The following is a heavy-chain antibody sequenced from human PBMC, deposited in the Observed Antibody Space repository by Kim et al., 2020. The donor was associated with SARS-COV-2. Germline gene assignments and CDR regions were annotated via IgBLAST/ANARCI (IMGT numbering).Heavy chain of an antibody. J-gene: IGHJ4*02. Sequence: ADSVKGRFTISGDNARNSLYLQMNSLRADDTAVYYCARDRYSYDTSGYSGWGQGTLVTVSS. CDR3: ARDRYSYDTSGYSG. V-gene: IGHV3-11*06. D-gene: IGHD3-22*01.